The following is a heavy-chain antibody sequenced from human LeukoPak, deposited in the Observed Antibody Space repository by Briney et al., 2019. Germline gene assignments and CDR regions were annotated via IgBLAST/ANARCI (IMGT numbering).Heavy chain of an antibody. CDR3: ANGGGARYCSSTSCYTEGDY. J-gene: IGHJ4*02. D-gene: IGHD2-2*02. CDR2: IRYDGSNK. Sequence: GSLRLSCAASGFTFSSYGMHWVRQAPGKGLEWVAFIRYDGSNKYYADSVKGRFTISRDNSKNTLYLQMNSLRAEDTAVYYCANGGGARYCSSTSCYTEGDYWGQGTLVTVSS. V-gene: IGHV3-30*02. CDR1: GFTFSSYG.